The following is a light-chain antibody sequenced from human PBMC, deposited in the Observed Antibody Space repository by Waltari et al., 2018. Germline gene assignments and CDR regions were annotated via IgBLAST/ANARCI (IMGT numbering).Light chain of an antibody. V-gene: IGLV7-43*01. J-gene: IGLJ3*02. CDR2: STS. CDR3: LLYYGGPWV. CDR1: TGAVTSDYY. Sequence: QTVVTQEPSLTVSPGGTVTLTCASSTGAVTSDYYPNWFQQKPGQAPRALIKSTSVRYSWTPTRFSGSLLGDKAALTLSGVQPEDEADYYCLLYYGGPWVFGGGTKVTVL.